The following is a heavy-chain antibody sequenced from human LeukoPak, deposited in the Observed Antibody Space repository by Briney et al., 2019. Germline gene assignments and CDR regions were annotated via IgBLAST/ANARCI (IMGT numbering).Heavy chain of an antibody. D-gene: IGHD6-19*01. V-gene: IGHV4-59*01. Sequence: SETLSLTCTVSGGSISSYYWNWIRPPPGKGLEWIGYFYYSGSTNYNPSLKSRVTISVDTSKNQFSLKLSSVTAADTAVYYCARDPAVAGTGNAFDIWGLGTMVTVSS. J-gene: IGHJ3*02. CDR3: ARDPAVAGTGNAFDI. CDR1: GGSISSYY. CDR2: FYYSGST.